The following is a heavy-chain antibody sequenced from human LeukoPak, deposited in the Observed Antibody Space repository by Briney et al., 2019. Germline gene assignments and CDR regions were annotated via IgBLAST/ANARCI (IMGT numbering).Heavy chain of an antibody. Sequence: GGSLRLSCAASGFTFSSYAMHWVRQARGKGLEGVAVISYDGSNKYYADSVKGRFTISRDNSKNTLYLQMNSLRAEDTAVYYCARDSGGDCGGDCYSSLGYYYYGMDVWGQGTTVTVSS. CDR1: GFTFSSYA. V-gene: IGHV3-30*04. J-gene: IGHJ6*02. CDR3: ARDSGGDCGGDCYSSLGYYYYGMDV. D-gene: IGHD2-21*02. CDR2: ISYDGSNK.